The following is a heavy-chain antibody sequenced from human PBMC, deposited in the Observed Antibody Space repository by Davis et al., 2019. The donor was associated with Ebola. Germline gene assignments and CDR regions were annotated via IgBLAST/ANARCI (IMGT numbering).Heavy chain of an antibody. CDR3: VRALAAVGFNWFDP. CDR1: GFTFSDYY. D-gene: IGHD6-13*01. Sequence: PGGSLRLSCAASGFTFSDYYMAWIRQAPGKGLEWVSYISSSGSTIYYGDSVKGRFTISRDNAKNSLYLQMNSLRTEDTAVYYCVRALAAVGFNWFDPWGQGTLVTVSS. CDR2: ISSSGSTI. V-gene: IGHV3-11*01. J-gene: IGHJ5*02.